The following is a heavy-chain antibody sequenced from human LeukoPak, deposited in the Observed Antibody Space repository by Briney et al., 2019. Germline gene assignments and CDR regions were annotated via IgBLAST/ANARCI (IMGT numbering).Heavy chain of an antibody. CDR3: AASTVRYSSGWTLSDY. J-gene: IGHJ4*02. D-gene: IGHD6-19*01. CDR2: FDPEGGET. V-gene: IGHV1-24*01. Sequence: ASVKVSCKVSGYTLTELSMHWVRQAPGKGLEWMGGFDPEGGETIYAQKFQGRVTMTEDTSTDTAYMELSSLRSEDTAVYYCAASTVRYSSGWTLSDYWGQGTLVTVSS. CDR1: GYTLTELS.